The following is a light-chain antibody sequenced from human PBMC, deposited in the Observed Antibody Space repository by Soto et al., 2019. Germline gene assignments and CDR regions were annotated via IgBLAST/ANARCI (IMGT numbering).Light chain of an antibody. J-gene: IGLJ3*02. Sequence: QTVVTQEPSFSVSPGRTVTLTCGLSSGSVSTSFYPSWYQQTPGQAPRTIIYSTNTRSSGVPDRFSGSIIGNKAALTITGAQADDESDYYCVLYMGGGVWVFGGGTQLTVL. CDR2: STN. V-gene: IGLV8-61*01. CDR3: VLYMGGGVWV. CDR1: SGSVSTSFY.